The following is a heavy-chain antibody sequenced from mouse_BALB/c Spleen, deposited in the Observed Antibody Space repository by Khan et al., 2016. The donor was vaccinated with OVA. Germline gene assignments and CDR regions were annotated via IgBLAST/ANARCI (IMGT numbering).Heavy chain of an antibody. Sequence: VQLQESGAELARPGASVKMSCKASGYTFTSYTMHWVKQRPGQGLEWIGYINPSNGYTNYNQKFRDKATLTADKSSSTAYMQLSSLTSEDSAVYYCARVGPNHANYGAWFAYGGQGTLVTVSA. D-gene: IGHD2-1*01. CDR1: GYTFTSYT. CDR2: INPSNGYT. J-gene: IGHJ3*01. V-gene: IGHV1-4*01. CDR3: ARVGPNHANYGAWFAY.